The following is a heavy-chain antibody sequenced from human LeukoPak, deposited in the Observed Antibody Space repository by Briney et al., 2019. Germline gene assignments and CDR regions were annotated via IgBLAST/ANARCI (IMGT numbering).Heavy chain of an antibody. CDR3: ARRPRNFRTTGTTREWFDP. D-gene: IGHD1-1*01. CDR2: INHSGST. Sequence: SETLSLTCAVYGGSFSGYYWSWIRQPPGKGLEWIGEINHSGSTNYNPSLKSRVTISVDTSKNQFSLKLSSVTAADTAVYYCARRPRNFRTTGTTREWFDPWAREPWSPSPQ. V-gene: IGHV4-34*01. CDR1: GGSFSGYY. J-gene: IGHJ5*02.